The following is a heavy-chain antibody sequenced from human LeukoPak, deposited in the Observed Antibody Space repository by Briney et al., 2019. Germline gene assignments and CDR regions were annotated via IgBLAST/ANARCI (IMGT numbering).Heavy chain of an antibody. CDR1: GGTFSSYS. J-gene: IGHJ4*02. V-gene: IGHV1-69*13. CDR3: ARAVIINYYDSSGYHPFDY. Sequence: ASVKVSCKASGGTFSSYSISWVRQAPGQGLEWMGGIIPIFDTADYAQKFQGRVTITADESASTAYMELSSLRSEDTAVYYCARAVIINYYDSSGYHPFDYWGQGTLVTVSS. D-gene: IGHD3-22*01. CDR2: IIPIFDTA.